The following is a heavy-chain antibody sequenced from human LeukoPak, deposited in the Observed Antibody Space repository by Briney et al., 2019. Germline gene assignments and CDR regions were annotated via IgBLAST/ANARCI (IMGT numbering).Heavy chain of an antibody. D-gene: IGHD3-3*01. V-gene: IGHV1-18*01. Sequence: GASVKVSCKASGYTFTSYGISWVRQAPGQGLEWMGWISAYNGNTNYAQKLQGRVTMTTDTSTSTAYMELRSLRSDDTAVFYCARAPRPAIFGVVNGRNGWFDPWGQGTLVTVSS. CDR2: ISAYNGNT. CDR3: ARAPRPAIFGVVNGRNGWFDP. CDR1: GYTFTSYG. J-gene: IGHJ5*02.